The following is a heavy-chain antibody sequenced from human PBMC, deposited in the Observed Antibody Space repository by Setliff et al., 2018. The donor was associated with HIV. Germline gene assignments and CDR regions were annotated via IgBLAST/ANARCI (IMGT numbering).Heavy chain of an antibody. J-gene: IGHJ4*02. CDR3: ARWCAAAGCYPAIYHFDS. Sequence: ASVKVPCKASGYTFSEYAIHWVRQAPGQRLEWMGRIDTDNGYRRYSPKLQGRVTITKDTSANTAYMELRGLRSEDTAVYYCARWCAAAGCYPAIYHFDSWGQGTLVTVSS. V-gene: IGHV1-3*04. CDR2: IDTDNGYR. D-gene: IGHD2-2*01. CDR1: GYTFSEYA.